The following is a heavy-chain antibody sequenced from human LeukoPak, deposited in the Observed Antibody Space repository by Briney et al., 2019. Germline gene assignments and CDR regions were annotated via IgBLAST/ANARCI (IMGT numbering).Heavy chain of an antibody. V-gene: IGHV4-39*01. Sequence: SETLSLTCTVSGGSISSSSYYWGWLRQPPGKGLEWIGSIYCSGSTYYNTSLKSRVTISVDTSKNQFSLKLSSVTAADTAVYYCARQGAGGIYYYYYYGMDVWGQGTTVTVSS. D-gene: IGHD1-1*01. J-gene: IGHJ6*02. CDR3: ARQGAGGIYYYYYYGMDV. CDR2: IYCSGST. CDR1: GGSISSSSYY.